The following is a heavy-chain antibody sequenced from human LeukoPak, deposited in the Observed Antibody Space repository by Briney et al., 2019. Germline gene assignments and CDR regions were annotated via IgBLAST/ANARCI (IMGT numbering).Heavy chain of an antibody. CDR1: GFTFGSYW. V-gene: IGHV3-74*01. CDR3: AGGWDYFDY. J-gene: IGHJ4*02. D-gene: IGHD1-26*01. CDR2: INSDGSTT. Sequence: GGSLRLSCAASGFTFGSYWMHGVRQAPGKGLVWVSRINSDGSTTNYADSVKGRFTISRDNAKNTLYLQMNSLRAEDTAVYYCAGGWDYFDYWGQGTMVTVSS.